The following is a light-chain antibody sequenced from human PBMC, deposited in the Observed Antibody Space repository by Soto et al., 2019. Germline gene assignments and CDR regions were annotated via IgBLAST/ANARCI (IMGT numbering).Light chain of an antibody. CDR2: EVS. CDR3: SSYTSSSTLV. CDR1: SSDVGGYNY. J-gene: IGLJ1*01. V-gene: IGLV2-14*01. Sequence: QSALTQPASVSGSTGQSITISCTGTSSDVGGYNYVSWYQQHPGKAPKLMIYEVSNRPSGVSHRFSGSKSGNTASLTISGLQAEDEADYYCSSYTSSSTLVFGTGTKLTVL.